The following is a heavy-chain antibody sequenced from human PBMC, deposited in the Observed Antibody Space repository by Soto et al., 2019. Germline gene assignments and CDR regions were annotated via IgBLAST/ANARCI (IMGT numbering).Heavy chain of an antibody. CDR3: AKDLGFSAPTAFDY. CDR2: IGASGGST. V-gene: IGHV3-23*01. CDR1: GFSFSSYA. D-gene: IGHD3-10*01. Sequence: EVQLLQSGGGLVQPGGSLRLSCASSGFSFSSYAMSWVRQAPGQGLEWVSGIGASGGSTYYTDSVKGRFTIARDSAKNTVYLQMNILRAEDTAVYFCAKDLGFSAPTAFDYWGLGTQVTVSS. J-gene: IGHJ4*02.